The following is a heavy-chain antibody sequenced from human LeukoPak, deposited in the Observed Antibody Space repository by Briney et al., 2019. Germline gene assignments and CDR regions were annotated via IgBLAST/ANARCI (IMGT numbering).Heavy chain of an antibody. V-gene: IGHV3-21*01. J-gene: IGHJ1*01. CDR2: ISSRSSYI. CDR1: GFTFGTRT. D-gene: IGHD4-17*01. Sequence: GESLQISCAASGFTFGTRTVNWVRQAPGKALEWVSSISSRSSYIYYAVSVKGRFTISRDNANNSLFLQMNSLRAEDTAIYYCTSANFNTVTSNHYWGQGTLVTVSS. CDR3: TSANFNTVTSNHY.